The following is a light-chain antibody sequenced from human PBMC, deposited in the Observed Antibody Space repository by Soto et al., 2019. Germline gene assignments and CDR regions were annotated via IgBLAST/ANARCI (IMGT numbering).Light chain of an antibody. CDR2: DAS. V-gene: IGKV1-33*01. CDR1: HDIRKY. J-gene: IGKJ5*01. CDR3: QQYEIFPIT. Sequence: DVRIKQSPSSLSASVGDRVTITCQASHDIRKYLNWYQQKPGKAPKLLIYDASNMETGVPSRFTGSGSGTDFTFTISSLQPEDIATYYCQQYEIFPITFGQVTRLEIK.